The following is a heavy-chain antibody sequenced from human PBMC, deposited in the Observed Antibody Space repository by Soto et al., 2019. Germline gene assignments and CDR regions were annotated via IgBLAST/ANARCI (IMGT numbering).Heavy chain of an antibody. CDR1: GFTFSSYA. CDR2: ISGSGGST. V-gene: IGHV3-23*01. J-gene: IGHJ4*02. D-gene: IGHD6-13*01. Sequence: EVQLLESRGGLVQPGGSLRLSCAASGFTFSSYAMSWVRQAPGKGLEWVSAISGSGGSTYYADSVKGRFTISRDNSKNTLYLQMNSLRAEDTAVYYCAKVFGQQLVVDYWGQGTLVTVSS. CDR3: AKVFGQQLVVDY.